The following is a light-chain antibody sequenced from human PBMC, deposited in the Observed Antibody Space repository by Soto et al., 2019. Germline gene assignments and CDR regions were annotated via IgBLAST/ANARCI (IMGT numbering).Light chain of an antibody. J-gene: IGKJ4*01. V-gene: IGKV4-1*01. CDR3: QQFYRTPLT. CDR2: WAS. CDR1: QSVLYSSNNKNY. Sequence: DIVMTQSPDSLAVSLGERATINCKSSQSVLYSSNNKNYLAWYQQKPGQPPKLLIYWASTRESGVPDRFSGRRSATVITLTISSLQAEDVAVYYCQQFYRTPLTCGG.